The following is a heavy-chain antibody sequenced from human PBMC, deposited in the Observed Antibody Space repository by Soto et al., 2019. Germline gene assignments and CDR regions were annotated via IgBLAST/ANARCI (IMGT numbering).Heavy chain of an antibody. Sequence: RHPPGKGLEWIGYIYPSGTTYYNPSLKSRVTMSIDKSKNQFSLKLNSVTAADTAVYYCARVPAYSSSWYDLWYYYGMDGWGQGTTVTVSS. CDR3: ARVPAYSSSWYDLWYYYGMDG. D-gene: IGHD6-13*01. CDR2: IYPSGTT. V-gene: IGHV4-30-2*01. J-gene: IGHJ6*02.